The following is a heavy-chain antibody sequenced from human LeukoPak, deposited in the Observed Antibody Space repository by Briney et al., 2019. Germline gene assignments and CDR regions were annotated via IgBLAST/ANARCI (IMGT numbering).Heavy chain of an antibody. Sequence: GGSLRLSCAAFGFTFSSYSMNWVRQAPGKGLEWVSYISSSSSTIYYADSVKGRFTISRDNAKNSLYLQMNSLRAEDTAVYYCVFQAGDGIRDDAFDIWGQGTMVTVSS. D-gene: IGHD2-21*01. J-gene: IGHJ3*02. CDR3: VFQAGDGIRDDAFDI. CDR2: ISSSSSTI. V-gene: IGHV3-48*01. CDR1: GFTFSSYS.